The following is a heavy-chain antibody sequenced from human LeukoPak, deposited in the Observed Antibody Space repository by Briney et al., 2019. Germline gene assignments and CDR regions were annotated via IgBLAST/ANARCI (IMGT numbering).Heavy chain of an antibody. CDR1: GYSFTSYW. Sequence: GESLKISCKGSGYSFTSYWIGWVRQMPGKGLEWMGIIYSGDSDTRYSPSFQGQVTISADKSISTAYLQWSRLKASDTAMYYCARPPLYDSSGYYYFGAFDIWGQGTMVTVSS. CDR3: ARPPLYDSSGYYYFGAFDI. V-gene: IGHV5-51*01. J-gene: IGHJ3*02. D-gene: IGHD3-22*01. CDR2: IYSGDSDT.